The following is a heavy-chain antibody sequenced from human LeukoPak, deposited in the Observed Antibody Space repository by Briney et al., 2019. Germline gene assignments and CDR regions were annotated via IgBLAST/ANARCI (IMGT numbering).Heavy chain of an antibody. V-gene: IGHV3-7*01. CDR3: ARAPREWLLGYYFDY. D-gene: IGHD3-3*01. CDR1: GFTFSSYW. Sequence: GGSLRLSCAASGFTFSSYWMSWFRQAPGKGLEWVANIKHDGSEKYYVDSVKGRFAISRDNAKNSLYLQMNSLRAEDTAVYYCARAPREWLLGYYFDYWGQGTLVTVSS. J-gene: IGHJ4*02. CDR2: IKHDGSEK.